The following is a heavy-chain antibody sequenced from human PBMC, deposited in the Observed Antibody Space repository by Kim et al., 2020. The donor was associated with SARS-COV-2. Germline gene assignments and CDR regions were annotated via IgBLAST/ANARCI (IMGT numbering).Heavy chain of an antibody. V-gene: IGHV1-3*01. CDR3: ARARGNWRKTSQTPGY. CDR1: GYTFTSYA. CDR2: INAGNGNT. J-gene: IGHJ4*02. Sequence: ASVKVSCKASGYTFTSYAMHWVRQAPGQRLEWMGWINAGNGNTKYSQKFQGRVTITRDTSASTAYMELSSLRSEDTAVYYCARARGNWRKTSQTPGYWGQGTLVTVSS. D-gene: IGHD1-1*01.